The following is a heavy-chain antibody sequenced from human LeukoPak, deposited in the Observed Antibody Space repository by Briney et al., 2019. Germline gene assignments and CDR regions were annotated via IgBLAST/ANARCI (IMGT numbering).Heavy chain of an antibody. V-gene: IGHV3-7*01. CDR3: ARYDYGDLDY. CDR2: IKQDGSEK. CDR1: GFNFRSHW. Sequence: GGSLRLSCAASGFNFRSHWMSWVRQAPGKGLEWVANIKQDGSEKYYVDSVKGRFTISRDNAKNSLYLQMNSLRAEDTAVYYCARYDYGDLDYWGQGTLVTVSS. J-gene: IGHJ4*02. D-gene: IGHD4-17*01.